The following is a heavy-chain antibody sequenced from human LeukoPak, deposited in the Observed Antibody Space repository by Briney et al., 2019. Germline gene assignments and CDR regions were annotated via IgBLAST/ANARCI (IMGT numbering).Heavy chain of an antibody. CDR3: ARAAVADDYYYYMDV. CDR2: IRYDGNYQ. CDR1: GFSFRRYG. J-gene: IGHJ6*03. V-gene: IGHV3-30*02. D-gene: IGHD6-19*01. Sequence: PGGSLRLSCSASGFSFRRYGFHWVRQAPGKGLEWVAFIRYDGNYQSDADSVRGRFTISRDNSKNTLYLQLSSLRPEDTAVYYCARAAVADDYYYYMDVWGKGTTVTVSS.